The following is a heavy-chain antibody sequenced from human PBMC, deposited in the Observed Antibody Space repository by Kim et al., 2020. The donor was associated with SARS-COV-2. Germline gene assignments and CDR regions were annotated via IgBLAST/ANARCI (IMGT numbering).Heavy chain of an antibody. V-gene: IGHV1-46*01. CDR2: INPSGGST. CDR1: GYTFTSYY. J-gene: IGHJ4*02. Sequence: ASVKVSCKASGYTFTSYYMHWVRQAPGQGLEWMGIINPSGGSTSYAQKFQGRVTMTRDTSTSTVYMELSSLRSEDTAVYYCARDRPGVRGWLGVGVDYWGQGTLVTVSS. CDR3: ARDRPGVRGWLGVGVDY. D-gene: IGHD6-19*01.